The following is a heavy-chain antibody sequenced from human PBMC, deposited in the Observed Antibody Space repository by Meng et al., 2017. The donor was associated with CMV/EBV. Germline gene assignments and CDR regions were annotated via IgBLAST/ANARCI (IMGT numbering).Heavy chain of an antibody. D-gene: IGHD3-3*01. V-gene: IGHV1-58*01. J-gene: IGHJ5*02. CDR2: IVVGSGNT. CDR3: AADLLEASYDFWSGYYGGGWFDP. CDR1: GFTFTSSA. Sequence: SVKVSCKASGFTFTSSAVQWVRQARGQRLEWIGWIVVGSGNTNYAQKFQERVTITRDMSTSTAYMELSSLRSEDTAVYYCAADLLEASYDFWSGYYGGGWFDPWGQGTLVTVSS.